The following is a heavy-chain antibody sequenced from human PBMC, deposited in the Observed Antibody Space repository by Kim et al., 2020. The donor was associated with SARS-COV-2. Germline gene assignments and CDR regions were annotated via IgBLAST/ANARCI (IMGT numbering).Heavy chain of an antibody. J-gene: IGHJ6*02. D-gene: IGHD3-16*01. Sequence: GGSLRLSCAASGFNFNNFGMHWVRQAPGKGLEWVALISYEGSKKYYADSLKGRFTISRDSSKNTLYLQMDSLRPEDTAVYFCAKDKSIIMITFGGESGGIDVWGQGTTVTVSS. CDR2: ISYEGSKK. V-gene: IGHV3-30*18. CDR1: GFNFNNFG. CDR3: AKDKSIIMITFGGESGGIDV.